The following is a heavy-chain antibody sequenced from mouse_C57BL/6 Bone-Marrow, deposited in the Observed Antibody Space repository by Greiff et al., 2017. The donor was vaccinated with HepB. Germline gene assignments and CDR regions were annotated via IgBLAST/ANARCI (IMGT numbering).Heavy chain of an antibody. D-gene: IGHD2-1*01. CDR1: GFTFSDYY. V-gene: IGHV5-12*01. CDR3: ARHDYGNRYYYAMDY. J-gene: IGHJ4*01. CDR2: ISNGGGST. Sequence: EVKLMESGGGLVQPGGSLKLSCAASGFTFSDYYMYWVRQTPEKRLEWVAYISNGGGSTYYPDTVKGRFTISRDNAKNTLYLQMSRLKSEDTAMYYCARHDYGNRYYYAMDYWGQGTSVTVSS.